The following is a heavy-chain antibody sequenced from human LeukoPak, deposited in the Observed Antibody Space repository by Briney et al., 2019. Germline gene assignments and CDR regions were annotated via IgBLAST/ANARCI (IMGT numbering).Heavy chain of an antibody. Sequence: ASVKVSCEASGYTFTSYAMNWVRQAPGQGLEWMGWINTNTGNPTYAQGFTGRFVFSLDTSVSTAYLQISSLKAEDTAVYYCARPGTPSLVDYYYYMDVWGKGTTVTVSS. CDR2: INTNTGNP. J-gene: IGHJ6*03. CDR3: ARPGTPSLVDYYYYMDV. CDR1: GYTFTSYA. D-gene: IGHD3-16*02. V-gene: IGHV7-4-1*02.